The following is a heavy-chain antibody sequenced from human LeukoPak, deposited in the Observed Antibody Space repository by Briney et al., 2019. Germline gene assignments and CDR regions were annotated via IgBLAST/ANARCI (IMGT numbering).Heavy chain of an antibody. Sequence: WGSLSLSCSASGFTSGNHWMDWVRQAPGKGLVWVSRINTDGSRTTYADSVKGRFTISRDNARNTLYLQVNSLRAEDTAVYYCARGYGYTYGGGWFDTWGQGTLVTVSS. D-gene: IGHD5-18*01. CDR3: ARGYGYTYGGGWFDT. J-gene: IGHJ5*02. CDR2: INTDGSRT. CDR1: GFTSGNHW. V-gene: IGHV3-74*03.